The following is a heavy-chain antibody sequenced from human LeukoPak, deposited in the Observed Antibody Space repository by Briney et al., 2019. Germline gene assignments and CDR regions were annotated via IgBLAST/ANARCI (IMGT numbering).Heavy chain of an antibody. V-gene: IGHV3-11*05. J-gene: IGHJ4*02. Sequence: GGSLRLSCEASGFTFSDYYMSWVRQAPGKGLEWVSYITSSSSYTNYADSVKGRFTISRDNAKNSLYLQMNSLRAEDTAVYYCAKDVRIVVVSAAGGFDSWGQGTLVTVSS. CDR3: AKDVRIVVVSAAGGFDS. D-gene: IGHD2-2*01. CDR1: GFTFSDYY. CDR2: ITSSSSYT.